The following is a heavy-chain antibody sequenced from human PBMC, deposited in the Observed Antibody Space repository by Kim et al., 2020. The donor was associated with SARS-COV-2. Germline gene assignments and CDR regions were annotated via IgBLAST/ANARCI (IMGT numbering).Heavy chain of an antibody. Sequence: ASVKVSCKASGYTFTSYGISWVRQAPGQGLEWMGWISAYNGNTNYAQKLQGRVTMTTDTSTSTAYMELRSLRPDDTAVYYCARDHLGYGSGSYYFRTGDPHAFDPWGQGTLVTVSS. CDR1: GYTFTSYG. V-gene: IGHV1-18*01. J-gene: IGHJ5*02. CDR3: ARDHLGYGSGSYYFRTGDPHAFDP. D-gene: IGHD3-10*01. CDR2: ISAYNGNT.